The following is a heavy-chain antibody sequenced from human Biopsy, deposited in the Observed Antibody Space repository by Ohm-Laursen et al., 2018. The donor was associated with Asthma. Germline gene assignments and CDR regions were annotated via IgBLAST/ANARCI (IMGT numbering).Heavy chain of an antibody. Sequence: SETLSLTCSLSSGSGGYMRSGNYYWSWIRQHPVTGLEWIGYIYYSGSTYYNPSLKSRVSISLDTSKNQFSLSLTSVTAADTAVYYCARTTYGDDGFDPWGQGTLVTVSS. CDR1: SGSGGYMRSGNYY. D-gene: IGHD4-17*01. V-gene: IGHV4-31*02. CDR3: ARTTYGDDGFDP. J-gene: IGHJ5*02. CDR2: IYYSGST.